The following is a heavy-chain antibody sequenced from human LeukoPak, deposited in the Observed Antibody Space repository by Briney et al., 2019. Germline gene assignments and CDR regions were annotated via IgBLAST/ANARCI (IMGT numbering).Heavy chain of an antibody. Sequence: SETLSLTCTVSGASISTYSWTWLRQTPGKGLECIGYTYYSGGINYNPSLKSRVTISLDTPKNQLSLKLTSVTAADTAVYYCARGGAVAGLLRAFDIWGQGTMVTVSS. CDR3: ARGGAVAGLLRAFDI. CDR1: GASISTYS. V-gene: IGHV4-59*01. D-gene: IGHD6-19*01. CDR2: TYYSGGI. J-gene: IGHJ3*02.